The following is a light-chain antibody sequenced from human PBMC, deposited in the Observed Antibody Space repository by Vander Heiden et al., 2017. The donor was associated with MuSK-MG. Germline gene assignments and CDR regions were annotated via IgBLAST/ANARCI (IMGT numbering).Light chain of an antibody. V-gene: IGLV7-46*01. CDR2: DAS. CDR3: LLSYGGSWV. J-gene: IGLJ3*02. Sequence: AVVTQELSLTAFPGGPVAFTCGSSTVDVNAARFPYWFRQKPGQAPKTLIHDASRRHSWTPARFSGSLVGGKAALTLSRAQSDDEADYYCLLSYGGSWVFGGGTKLTVL. CDR1: TVDVNAARF.